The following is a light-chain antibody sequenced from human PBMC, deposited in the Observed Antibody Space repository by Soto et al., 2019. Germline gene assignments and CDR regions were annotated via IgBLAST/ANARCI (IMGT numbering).Light chain of an antibody. V-gene: IGLV2-8*01. J-gene: IGLJ3*02. CDR1: SSDVGGYNY. Sequence: QCVLTQPPSASGSPGQSATISCTGTSSDVGGYNYVSWYQQYPGRAPKLMIYEVTKRPSGVPDRFSGSKSGNTASLTVSGLQAEDEADYYCSSYAASNNFYFVFGGGTQLTVL. CDR3: SSYAASNNFYFV. CDR2: EVT.